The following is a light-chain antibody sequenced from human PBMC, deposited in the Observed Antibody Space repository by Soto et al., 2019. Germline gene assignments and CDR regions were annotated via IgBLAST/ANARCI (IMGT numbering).Light chain of an antibody. V-gene: IGLV2-14*01. Sequence: QSVLTQPASVSGSPGQSITISCTGTSSDVGGYNYVSWYQQHPGKAPKLMIYEVSNRPSGVSNRFSGSKSGNTASLTISGLQAEEEAAYYRSSYKSRSTYVFGTGTKVTV. J-gene: IGLJ1*01. CDR1: SSDVGGYNY. CDR2: EVS. CDR3: SSYKSRSTYV.